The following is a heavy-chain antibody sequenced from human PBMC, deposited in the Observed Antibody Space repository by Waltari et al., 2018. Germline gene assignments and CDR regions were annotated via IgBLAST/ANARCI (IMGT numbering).Heavy chain of an antibody. CDR1: GGTFSTYT. Sequence: QVQLIQSGAEVKRPGSSVRVSCKVSGGTFSTYTLSWVRQAPGQGLEWMGGISPIFDKSNYVQRFQGRVTFTADESTSTTYMELSSLKSDDTAVYYCARDGNHGAFEVWGQGTMVTVSS. V-gene: IGHV1-69*12. CDR2: ISPIFDKS. CDR3: ARDGNHGAFEV. D-gene: IGHD1-26*01. J-gene: IGHJ3*01.